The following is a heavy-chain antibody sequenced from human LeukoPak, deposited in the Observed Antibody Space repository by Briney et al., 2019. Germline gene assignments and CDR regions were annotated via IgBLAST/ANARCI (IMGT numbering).Heavy chain of an antibody. D-gene: IGHD5-18*01. CDR1: GGTFSSYA. CDR3: ARESDTAMDNFDY. V-gene: IGHV1-69*13. J-gene: IGHJ4*02. Sequence: GASVKVSCKASGGTFSSYAISWVRQAPGQGLEWMGGIIPIFGTANYAQKFQGRVTITADESTSTAYTELSSLRSEDTAVYYCARESDTAMDNFDYWGQGTLVTVSS. CDR2: IIPIFGTA.